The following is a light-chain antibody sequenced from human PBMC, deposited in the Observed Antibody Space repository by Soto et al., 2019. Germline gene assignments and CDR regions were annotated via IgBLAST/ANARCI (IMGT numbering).Light chain of an antibody. Sequence: EIVMTQSPATLSVSPGERATLSCRASQSVSSNLAWYQQKPGQAPRLLIYGAPTRATGIPARFSGSGSGTEFTLTISSLQSEDFVVYYCQSNTFGQGTRLEIK. CDR2: GAP. CDR1: QSVSSN. CDR3: QSNT. J-gene: IGKJ5*01. V-gene: IGKV3-15*01.